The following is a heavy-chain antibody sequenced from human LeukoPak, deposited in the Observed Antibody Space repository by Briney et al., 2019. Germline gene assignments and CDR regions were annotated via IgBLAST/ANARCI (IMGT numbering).Heavy chain of an antibody. Sequence: SETLSLTCTGSGGSVSSGSYYWSWIRQPPGKGLEWIGYIYYSGSTNYNPSLKSRVTISVDTSKNQFSLKLSSVTAADTAVYYCARWLTTVTTVDYWGQGTLVTVSS. D-gene: IGHD4-17*01. V-gene: IGHV4-61*01. CDR1: GGSVSSGSYY. CDR2: IYYSGST. J-gene: IGHJ4*02. CDR3: ARWLTTVTTVDY.